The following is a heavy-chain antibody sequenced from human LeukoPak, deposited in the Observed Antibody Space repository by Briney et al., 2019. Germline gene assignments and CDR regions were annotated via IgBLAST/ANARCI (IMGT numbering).Heavy chain of an antibody. CDR1: GFTFSSYS. CDR2: ISSSSSYI. J-gene: IGHJ6*03. CDR3: ARDRGRYSSGWYSYGPLDYMDV. D-gene: IGHD6-19*01. V-gene: IGHV3-21*01. Sequence: GGSLRLSCAASGFTFSSYSMNWVRQAPGKGLEWVSSISSSSSYIYYADSVKGRFTISRDNAKNSLYLQMNSLRAEDTAVYYCARDRGRYSSGWYSYGPLDYMDVWGKGTTVTISS.